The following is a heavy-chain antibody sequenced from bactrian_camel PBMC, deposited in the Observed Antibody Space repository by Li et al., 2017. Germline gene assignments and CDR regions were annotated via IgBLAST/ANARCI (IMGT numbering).Heavy chain of an antibody. V-gene: IGHV3S53*01. D-gene: IGHD7*01. Sequence: QLVESGGGSVQAGGSLRLSCAAPAYTFSMCKAWFRQSTGKDREGVAAIDSGGRISYADSVKGRFTISRENAKNTLYLQMNSLKPEDTSMYYCAAKYCMLGNWCGLCGGAVFDNWGQGTQVTVS. CDR2: IDSGGRI. CDR3: AAKYCMLGNWCGLCGGAVFDN. J-gene: IGHJ4*01. CDR1: AYTFSMC.